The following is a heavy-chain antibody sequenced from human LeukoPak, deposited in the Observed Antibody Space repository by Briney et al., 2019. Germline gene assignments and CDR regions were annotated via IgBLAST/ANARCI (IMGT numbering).Heavy chain of an antibody. D-gene: IGHD5-18*01. V-gene: IGHV4-39*01. J-gene: IGHJ4*02. CDR3: ARPIGGYSYGYWGGYFDY. CDR2: IYYSGST. Sequence: PSETLSLTCTVSGGSISSSSYYWGWIRQPPGKGLEWIGSIYYSGSTYYNPSLKSRDTISVDTSKNQFSLKLSSVTAADTAVYYCARPIGGYSYGYWGGYFDYWGQGTLVTVSS. CDR1: GGSISSSSYY.